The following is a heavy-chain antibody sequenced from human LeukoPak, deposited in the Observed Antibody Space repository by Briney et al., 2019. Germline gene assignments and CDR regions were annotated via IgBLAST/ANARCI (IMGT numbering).Heavy chain of an antibody. CDR2: ISGSGDTT. CDR1: GFTFSSYA. Sequence: GGSLRLSCAASGFTFSSYAMSWVRQAPGKGLEWVSAISGSGDTTYYADSVKGRFTMSRDNSKNTLYLQMNSLRAEDTAVYYCAKVGGYYHGSGSYSPRENWFDSWGQGTLVTVSS. CDR3: AKVGGYYHGSGSYSPRENWFDS. D-gene: IGHD3-10*01. J-gene: IGHJ5*01. V-gene: IGHV3-23*01.